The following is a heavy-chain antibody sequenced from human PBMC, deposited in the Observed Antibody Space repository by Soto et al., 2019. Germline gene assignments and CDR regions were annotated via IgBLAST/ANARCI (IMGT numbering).Heavy chain of an antibody. CDR1: GFTFSSYA. V-gene: IGHV3-30-3*01. J-gene: IGHJ4*02. CDR2: ISYDGSNK. CDR3: ARDGYCSGGSCYLRPAADY. D-gene: IGHD2-15*01. Sequence: GGSLRLSCAASGFTFSSYAMHWVRQAPGKGLEWVAVISYDGSNKYYADSVKGRFTISRDNSKNTLYLQMNSLRAEDTAVYYCARDGYCSGGSCYLRPAADYWGQGTLVTVSS.